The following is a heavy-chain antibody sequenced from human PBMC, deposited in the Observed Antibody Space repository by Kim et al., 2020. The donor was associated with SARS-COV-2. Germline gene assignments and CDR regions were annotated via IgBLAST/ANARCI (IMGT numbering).Heavy chain of an antibody. CDR2: IYSGGNT. CDR1: GFTVSSNF. V-gene: IGHV3-53*01. Sequence: GGSLRLSCAASGFTVSSNFMTWVRQAPGKGLEWVSVIYSGGNTYYGSSVKGRFTISRDTSKNTLYLQMNSLRAEDTAVYYCARDRGYSQSYGEIDFYYSGMDVWGQEPTVTLSS. J-gene: IGHJ6*02. D-gene: IGHD5-18*01. CDR3: ARDRGYSQSYGEIDFYYSGMDV.